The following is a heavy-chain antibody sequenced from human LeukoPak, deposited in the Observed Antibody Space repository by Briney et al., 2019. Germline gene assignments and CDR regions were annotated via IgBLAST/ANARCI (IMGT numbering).Heavy chain of an antibody. CDR2: FDPEDGET. V-gene: IGHV1-24*01. J-gene: IGHJ5*02. CDR1: GGTFSSYA. D-gene: IGHD6-13*01. Sequence: ASVKVSCKASGGTFSSYAISWVRQAPGKGLEWMGGFDPEDGETIYAQKFQGRVTMTEDTSTDTAYMGLSSLRSEDTAVYYCATAERSGEQQLVWSWFDPWGQGTLVTVSS. CDR3: ATAERSGEQQLVWSWFDP.